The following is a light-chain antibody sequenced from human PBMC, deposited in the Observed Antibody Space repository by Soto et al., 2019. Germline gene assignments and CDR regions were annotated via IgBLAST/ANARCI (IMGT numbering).Light chain of an antibody. CDR2: EVS. Sequence: QSVLTQPASVSGSPGQSITISCTGTNNDIGGYNYVSWYDHHPGKAPRLIIYEVSNRPSGVSNRFSGSKSGNTAYLTISGLQAEDEAHYYCSSYRTTSPCVFGTGTKVTV. CDR3: SSYRTTSPCV. CDR1: NNDIGGYNY. J-gene: IGLJ1*01. V-gene: IGLV2-14*01.